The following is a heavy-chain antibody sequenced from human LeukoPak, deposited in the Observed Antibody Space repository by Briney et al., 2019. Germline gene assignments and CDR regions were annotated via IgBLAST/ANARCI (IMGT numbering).Heavy chain of an antibody. J-gene: IGHJ3*02. CDR2: INPNSGGT. Sequence: ASVKVSCKASGYTFTGYYMHWVRQAHGQGLEWMGWINPNSGGTTYAQKFQGRVTMTRDTSISTAYMELSRLRSDDTAVYYCARDPGTDAFDIWGQGTMVTVSS. CDR3: ARDPGTDAFDI. D-gene: IGHD3-10*01. CDR1: GYTFTGYY. V-gene: IGHV1-2*02.